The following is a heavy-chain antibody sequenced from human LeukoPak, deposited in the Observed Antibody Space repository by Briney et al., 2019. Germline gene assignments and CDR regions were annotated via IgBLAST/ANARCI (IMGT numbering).Heavy chain of an antibody. V-gene: IGHV3-11*01. CDR2: ISSSGSTI. J-gene: IGHJ4*02. Sequence: PSETLSLTCTVSGSSISTDRYNWGWLRQPPGKGLEWVSYISSSGSTIYYADSVKGRVTISRDNAKNSLYLQMNSLRAEDTAVYYCMFDDYGDQGGFDYWGQGTLVTVSS. CDR3: MFDDYGDQGGFDY. CDR1: GSSISTDRYN. D-gene: IGHD4-17*01.